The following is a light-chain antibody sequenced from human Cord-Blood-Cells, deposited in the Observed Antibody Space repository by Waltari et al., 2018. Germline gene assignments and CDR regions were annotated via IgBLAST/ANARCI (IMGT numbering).Light chain of an antibody. V-gene: IGLV2-14*01. CDR1: SSAGGGYND. Sequence: QSALTQPASVSGSPGQSITLSCTGTSSAGGGYNDVSWYQQPPGTAPKLLIYDVSKRPSGVSNRFAGSKSGNTASLTISGLQAEDEADYYCSSYTSSSTRVFGGGTKLTVL. CDR3: SSYTSSSTRV. J-gene: IGLJ2*01. CDR2: DVS.